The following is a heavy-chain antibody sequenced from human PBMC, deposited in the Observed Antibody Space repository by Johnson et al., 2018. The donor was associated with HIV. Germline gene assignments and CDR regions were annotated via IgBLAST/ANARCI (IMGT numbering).Heavy chain of an antibody. D-gene: IGHD3-22*01. CDR1: GFIFSNYY. Sequence: QVQLVESGGGLVKPGGSLRLSCAASGFIFSNYYMSWIRQAPGKGLEWVSYISSSGNTIYYADSVKGRVTISRDNAKNSLYLQLNSLRAEDTALYYCARLVSSSFTHAFEIWGQGTMVTVSS. V-gene: IGHV3-11*01. J-gene: IGHJ3*02. CDR3: ARLVSSSFTHAFEI. CDR2: ISSSGNTI.